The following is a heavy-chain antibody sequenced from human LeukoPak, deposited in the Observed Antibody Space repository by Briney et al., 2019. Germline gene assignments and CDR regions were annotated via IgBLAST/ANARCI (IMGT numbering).Heavy chain of an antibody. CDR3: ARGTYYYGSGSLDY. J-gene: IGHJ4*02. D-gene: IGHD3-10*01. CDR2: IYSGGST. CDR1: GFXVSSNY. V-gene: IGHV3-53*01. Sequence: GGSLRLSCAASGFXVSSNYISWVRQAPGKGLEWVSVIYSGGSTYYADSVKGRFTISRDNSKNTLYLQMNSLRAEDTAVYYCARGTYYYGSGSLDYWGQGTLVTVSS.